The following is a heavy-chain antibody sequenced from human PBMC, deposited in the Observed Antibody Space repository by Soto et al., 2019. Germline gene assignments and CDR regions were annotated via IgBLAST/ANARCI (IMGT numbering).Heavy chain of an antibody. CDR2: IYYSGST. D-gene: IGHD4-17*01. CDR3: ASQKDYGDYSFDY. Sequence: SETLSLTCTVSGGSISSYYWSWIRQPPGKGLEWIGYIYYSGSTNYNPSLKSRVTISVDTSKNQFSLKLSSVTAADTAVYYCASQKDYGDYSFDYWGQGTLVTVSS. V-gene: IGHV4-59*08. J-gene: IGHJ4*02. CDR1: GGSISSYY.